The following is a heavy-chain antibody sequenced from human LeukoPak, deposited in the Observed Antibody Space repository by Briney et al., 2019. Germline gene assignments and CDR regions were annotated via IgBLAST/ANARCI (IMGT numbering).Heavy chain of an antibody. Sequence: SGTLSLTCAVSGGSISSSNWWSWVRQPPGKGLEWIGEIYHSGSTNYNPSLKSRVTISVDKSKNQFSLKLSSVTAADTAVYYCARQRRFLEWAPYYYYYMDVWGKGTTVTVSS. CDR3: ARQRRFLEWAPYYYYYMDV. CDR2: IYHSGST. J-gene: IGHJ6*03. D-gene: IGHD3-3*01. CDR1: GGSISSSNW. V-gene: IGHV4-4*02.